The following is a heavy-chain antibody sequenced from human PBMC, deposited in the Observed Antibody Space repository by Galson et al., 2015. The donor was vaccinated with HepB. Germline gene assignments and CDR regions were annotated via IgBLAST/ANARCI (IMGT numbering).Heavy chain of an antibody. CDR1: GFTFSRYT. J-gene: IGHJ4*02. D-gene: IGHD1-14*01. CDR3: ARSEPRTWHNFDY. V-gene: IGHV3-30*04. Sequence: SLRLSCATSGFTFSRYTMHWVRPAPGRGMEWVAVISQDGSITHPADSVKGRFTISRDKSKKTLYLQMNSLRTEDTAAFYCARSEPRTWHNFDYWGQGTLVTVSS. CDR2: ISQDGSIT.